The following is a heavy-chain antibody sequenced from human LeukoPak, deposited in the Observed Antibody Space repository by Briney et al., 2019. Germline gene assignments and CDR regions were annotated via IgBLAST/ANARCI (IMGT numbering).Heavy chain of an antibody. J-gene: IGHJ4*02. V-gene: IGHV3-20*04. D-gene: IGHD6-13*01. Sequence: GGSLRLSCAASGFTFDDYGMSWVRHAPGEGLEWVSGINWNGGSRVYADSVKGRFTISRDNAKNSLYLQMNSLRAEDTALYYCARVRGSSWYSDYWGQGTLVTVSS. CDR2: INWNGGSR. CDR1: GFTFDDYG. CDR3: ARVRGSSWYSDY.